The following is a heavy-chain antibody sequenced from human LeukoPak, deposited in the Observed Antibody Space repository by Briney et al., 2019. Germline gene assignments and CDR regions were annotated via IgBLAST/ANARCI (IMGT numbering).Heavy chain of an antibody. CDR3: ARGSGSVGAIGY. Sequence: SETLSLTCAVYGGSFSGYYWSWIRQPPGKGLEWLGEINHSGSTNHNPSLKSRVTISVDTSKNQFSLKLSSVTAADTAVYYCARGSGSVGAIGYWGQGTLVTVCS. V-gene: IGHV4-34*01. J-gene: IGHJ4*02. CDR2: INHSGST. D-gene: IGHD1-26*01. CDR1: GGSFSGYY.